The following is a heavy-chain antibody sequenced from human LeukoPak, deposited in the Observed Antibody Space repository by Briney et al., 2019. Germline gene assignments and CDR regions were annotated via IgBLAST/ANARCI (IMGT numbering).Heavy chain of an antibody. V-gene: IGHV1-8*01. Sequence: PGASVKVSCKASGYTFTSYDINWVRQATGQGLEWMGWMNPNSGNTGYAQKFQGRVTMTRNTSISTAYMELSSLRSEDTAVYYCARSPMARGVIVNWFDPWGQGTLVTVSS. CDR3: ARSPMARGVIVNWFDP. D-gene: IGHD3-10*01. CDR2: MNPNSGNT. J-gene: IGHJ5*02. CDR1: GYTFTSYD.